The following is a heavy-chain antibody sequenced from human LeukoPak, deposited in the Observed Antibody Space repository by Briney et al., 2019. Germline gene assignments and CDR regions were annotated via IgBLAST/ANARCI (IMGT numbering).Heavy chain of an antibody. CDR2: IYPGDSDT. CDR1: GYRFTSYW. Sequence: GASLKISCKGSGYRFTSYWIGWVRQMPGKGLEWMGIIYPGDSDTRYSPSFQGQVTISADKSISTAYLQWSSLKASDTAMYYCARHTGQGYGGYNNWFDPWGQGTLVTVSS. J-gene: IGHJ5*02. CDR3: ARHTGQGYGGYNNWFDP. V-gene: IGHV5-51*01. D-gene: IGHD4-17*01.